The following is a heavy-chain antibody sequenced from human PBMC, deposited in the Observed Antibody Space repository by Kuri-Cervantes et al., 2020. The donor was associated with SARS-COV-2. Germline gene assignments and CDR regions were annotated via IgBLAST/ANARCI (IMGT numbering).Heavy chain of an antibody. D-gene: IGHD6-6*01. J-gene: IGHJ6*02. V-gene: IGHV3-23*01. Sequence: GESLKISCAASGFTFSSYSMNWVRQAPGKGLEWVSAISGSGGGTYYADSVKGRFTISRDNSKNTLYLQMNSLRAEDTAVYYCAKDLSYSSSPGYYYYYYGMDVWGQGTTVTVSS. CDR3: AKDLSYSSSPGYYYYYYGMDV. CDR2: ISGSGGGT. CDR1: GFTFSSYS.